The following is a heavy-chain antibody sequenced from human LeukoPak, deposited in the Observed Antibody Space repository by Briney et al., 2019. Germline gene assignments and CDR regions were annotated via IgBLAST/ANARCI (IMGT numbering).Heavy chain of an antibody. V-gene: IGHV4-61*02. J-gene: IGHJ4*02. D-gene: IGHD5-24*01. Sequence: PSETLSLTCTVSGDSISSGSYYWSWIRQPAGEGLEWIGRIYSSGRTHYSPSLKSRVAISVDTSKNRFSLRLSSVTAADTAVYYCARSTIYSAPAFDYWGQGTLVTVSS. CDR1: GDSISSGSYY. CDR3: ARSTIYSAPAFDY. CDR2: IYSSGRT.